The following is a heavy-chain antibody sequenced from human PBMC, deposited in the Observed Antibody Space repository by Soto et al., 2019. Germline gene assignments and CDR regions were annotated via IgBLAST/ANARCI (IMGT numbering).Heavy chain of an antibody. V-gene: IGHV1-2*04. CDR2: INPNSGGT. J-gene: IGHJ4*02. CDR1: GYTFTGYY. Sequence: ASVKVSCKASGYTFTGYYMHWVRQAPGQGLEWMGWINPNSGGTNYAQKFQGWVTMTRDTSITTAYMELSRLRSDDTAVYYCARGPAYNWNSEFDYWGQGTLVTVSS. D-gene: IGHD1-7*01. CDR3: ARGPAYNWNSEFDY.